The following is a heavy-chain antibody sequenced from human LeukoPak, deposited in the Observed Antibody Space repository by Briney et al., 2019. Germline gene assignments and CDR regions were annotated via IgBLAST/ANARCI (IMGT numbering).Heavy chain of an antibody. J-gene: IGHJ5*02. Sequence: PSETLSLTCTVSGGSISSYYWSLIRQPPGKGLEWIGYIYYSGSTNYNPSLKSRVTISVDTSKNQFSLKLSSVTAADTAVYYCARDYYDDQEFNWFDPWGQGTLVTVSS. CDR3: ARDYYDDQEFNWFDP. V-gene: IGHV4-59*01. CDR2: IYYSGST. CDR1: GGSISSYY. D-gene: IGHD3-22*01.